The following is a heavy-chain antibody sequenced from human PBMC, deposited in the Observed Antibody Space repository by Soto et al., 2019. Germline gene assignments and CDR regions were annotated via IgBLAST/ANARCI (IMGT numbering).Heavy chain of an antibody. D-gene: IGHD2-15*01. CDR2: IYPGDSDT. J-gene: IGHJ6*03. CDR3: ARLSCSGGSCYSADYYYYYMDV. Sequence: GESLKISCKGSGYSFTSYWIGWVRQMPGKGLEWMGIIYPGDSDTRYSPSFQGQVTISADKSISTAYLQWSSLKASDTAMYYCARLSCSGGSCYSADYYYYYMDVWGKGTTVTVSS. CDR1: GYSFTSYW. V-gene: IGHV5-51*01.